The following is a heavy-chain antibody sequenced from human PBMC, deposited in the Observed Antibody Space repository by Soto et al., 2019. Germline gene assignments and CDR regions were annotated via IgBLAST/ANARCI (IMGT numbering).Heavy chain of an antibody. J-gene: IGHJ6*02. CDR1: GGTFSSYT. Sequence: QVQLVQSGAEVKKPGSSVKVSCKASGGTFSSYTISWVRQAPGQGLEWMGRIIPILGIANYAQKFQGRVTIAADKYTRTAYMERSSLRSQDTVVYYCARVSVAAAGSPLYYYYGMDVWGQGTTVTVSS. CDR3: ARVSVAAAGSPLYYYYGMDV. V-gene: IGHV1-69*02. D-gene: IGHD6-13*01. CDR2: IIPILGIA.